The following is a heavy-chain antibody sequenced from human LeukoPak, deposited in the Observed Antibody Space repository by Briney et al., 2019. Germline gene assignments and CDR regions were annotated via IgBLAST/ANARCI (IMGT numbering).Heavy chain of an antibody. CDR1: GYTFTSYD. J-gene: IGHJ5*02. CDR3: AKDGRGGYCSSTSCYTPLNWFDP. Sequence: GASVKVSCKASGYTFTSYDINWVRQATGQGLEGMGWMNPNSGNTGYAQKFQGRVIMTRNTSISTAYMELSSLRAEDTAVYYCAKDGRGGYCSSTSCYTPLNWFDPWGQGTLVTVSS. CDR2: MNPNSGNT. V-gene: IGHV1-8*01. D-gene: IGHD2-2*02.